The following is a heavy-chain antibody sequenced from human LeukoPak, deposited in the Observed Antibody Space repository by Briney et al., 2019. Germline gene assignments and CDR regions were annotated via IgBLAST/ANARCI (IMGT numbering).Heavy chain of an antibody. D-gene: IGHD2-21*02. CDR1: GFTFSSYA. J-gene: IGHJ4*02. CDR3: AKFYRATRGACDS. Sequence: GGSLRLSCAASGFTFSSYAMSWVRQAPGKGLEWVSAFSGSGGDTYYADSVKGRFTISRGNSKNTLYLQMNSLRAEGTAVYYCAKFYRATRGACDSWGQGTLVTVSS. CDR2: FSGSGGDT. V-gene: IGHV3-23*01.